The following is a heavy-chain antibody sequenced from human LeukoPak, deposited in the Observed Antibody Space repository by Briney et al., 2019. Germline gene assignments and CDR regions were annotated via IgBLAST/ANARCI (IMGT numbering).Heavy chain of an antibody. CDR1: GGSISSSSYY. V-gene: IGHV4-39*07. Sequence: SETLSLTCTVSGGSISSSSYYWGWIRQPPGKGLEWIGSIYYSGSTYYNPSLKSRVTISVDTSKNQFSLKLSSVTAADTAVYYCARQLTMVRGVYFDYWGQGTLVTVSS. CDR3: ARQLTMVRGVYFDY. J-gene: IGHJ4*02. D-gene: IGHD3-10*01. CDR2: IYYSGST.